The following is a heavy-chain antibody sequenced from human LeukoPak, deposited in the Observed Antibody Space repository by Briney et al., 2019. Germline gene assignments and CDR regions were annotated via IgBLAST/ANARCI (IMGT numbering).Heavy chain of an antibody. J-gene: IGHJ4*02. CDR3: TRDESFYGSGRYY. CDR1: GFTFSSYA. V-gene: IGHV3-23*01. CDR2: ISGSGGST. D-gene: IGHD3-10*01. Sequence: GGSLRLSCAASGFTFSSYAMSWVRQAPGKGLEWVSAISGSGGSTYYADSVKGRFTISRDNSKNTLYLQMNSLRAEGTAVYYCTRDESFYGSGRYYWGQGTLVTVSS.